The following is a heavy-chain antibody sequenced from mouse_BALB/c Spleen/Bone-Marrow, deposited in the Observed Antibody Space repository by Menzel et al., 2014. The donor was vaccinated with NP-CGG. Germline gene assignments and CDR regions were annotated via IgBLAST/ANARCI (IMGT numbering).Heavy chain of an antibody. V-gene: IGHV5-6-3*01. J-gene: IGHJ1*01. CDR2: INNNGGST. Sequence: EVQLQQSGGGLVQPGGSLKLSCVASGFTLSSYGMSWVRQTPDKRLELVATINNNGGSTYYPDSVKGQFTISRDNAKNTLYLQMSSLKSEDTAMYYCARVYGWYFDVWDAGTTVTVSS. CDR3: ARVYGWYFDV. CDR1: GFTLSSYG. D-gene: IGHD1-1*01.